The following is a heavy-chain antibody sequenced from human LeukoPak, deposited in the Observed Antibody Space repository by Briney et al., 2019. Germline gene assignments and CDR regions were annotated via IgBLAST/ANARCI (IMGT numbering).Heavy chain of an antibody. CDR3: VRDVSRRIGMDV. CDR2: ISPVSSCT. J-gene: IGHJ6*02. D-gene: IGHD2/OR15-2a*01. Sequence: GGSLRLSCLASGFSFNSYTMNWVREAPGKGLEWVSTISPVSSCTWYAESVKGRFTIYRDNPKNSLYLQMDSLRAEDTAVYYCVRDVSRRIGMDVWGQGTTVTVSS. CDR1: GFSFNSYT. V-gene: IGHV3-21*01.